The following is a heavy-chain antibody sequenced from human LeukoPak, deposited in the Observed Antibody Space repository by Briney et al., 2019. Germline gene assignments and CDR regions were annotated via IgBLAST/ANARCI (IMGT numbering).Heavy chain of an antibody. CDR3: ARARRIAAAGPFDY. V-gene: IGHV4-38-2*02. D-gene: IGHD6-13*01. J-gene: IGHJ4*02. CDR2: IYHSGST. Sequence: SETLSLTCTVSGYSISRGYYWGWIRQPPGKGLELIGSIYHSGSTYYNPSLKSRVTISVDTSKNQLSLKLSSVTAADTAVYYCARARRIAAAGPFDYWGQGTLVTVSS. CDR1: GYSISRGYY.